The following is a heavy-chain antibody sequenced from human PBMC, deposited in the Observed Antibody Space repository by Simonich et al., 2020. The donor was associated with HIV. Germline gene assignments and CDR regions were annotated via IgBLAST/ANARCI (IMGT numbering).Heavy chain of an antibody. CDR1: GFTFTSHS. CDR2: ISRSNRTI. CDR3: ARDGGQFTY. D-gene: IGHD3-10*01. Sequence: EVQLVESGGGLVKPGGSLRLSCAASGFTFTSHSINWVGQAQVKGLKWVSYISRSNRTIYYADSVKGRFTISRDNAKNSLYLQMNSLRAEDTAVYYCARDGGQFTYWGQGTLVTVSS. J-gene: IGHJ4*02. V-gene: IGHV3-48*01.